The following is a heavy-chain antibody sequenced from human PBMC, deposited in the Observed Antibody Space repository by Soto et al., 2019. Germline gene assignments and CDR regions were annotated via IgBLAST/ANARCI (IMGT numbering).Heavy chain of an antibody. CDR2: IIPIFGTA. D-gene: IGHD1-26*01. CDR1: GGTFSSYA. J-gene: IGHJ4*02. V-gene: IGHV1-69*13. Sequence: ASVKVSCKASGGTFSSYAISWVRQAPGQGLEWMGGIIPIFGTANYAQKFQGRVTITADESTSTAYMELSSLRSEDTAVYYCARDRPHSGSYPVPLQGWGQGTLVTVSS. CDR3: ARDRPHSGSYPVPLQG.